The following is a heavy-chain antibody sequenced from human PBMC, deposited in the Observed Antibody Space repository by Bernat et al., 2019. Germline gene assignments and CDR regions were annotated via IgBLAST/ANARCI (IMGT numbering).Heavy chain of an antibody. CDR3: ARWGHLGELSLSAY. CDR1: GGSITSSSYY. D-gene: IGHD3-16*02. J-gene: IGHJ4*02. CDR2: VYYSGST. Sequence: QLQLQESGPGLVKPSETLSLTCTVSGGSITSSSYYWGWFRQPPGKGLEWVGSVYYSGSTYYNPSLKSRLTMSVDTSRNQFSLQLSSVTAADTAMYYCARWGHLGELSLSAYWGQGTLVTVSS. V-gene: IGHV4-39*01.